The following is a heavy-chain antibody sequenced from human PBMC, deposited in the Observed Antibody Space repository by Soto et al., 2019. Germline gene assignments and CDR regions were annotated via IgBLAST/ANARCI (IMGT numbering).Heavy chain of an antibody. CDR2: ISGYNDNT. D-gene: IGHD2-15*01. J-gene: IGHJ6*02. V-gene: IGHV1-18*04. Sequence: QVQLVQSGAEVKKPGASVKVSCKASGYTFTSYGINWVRQAPGQGLEWMGWISGYNDNTNYARRLQGRVSMTTDTATSTAYMELRSLRSADTALYYCARNVTRIADSYCGMDVVGQGTTVTVSS. CDR3: ARNVTRIADSYCGMDV. CDR1: GYTFTSYG.